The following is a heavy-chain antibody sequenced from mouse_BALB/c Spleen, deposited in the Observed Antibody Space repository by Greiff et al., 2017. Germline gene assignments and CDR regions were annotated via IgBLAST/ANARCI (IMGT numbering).Heavy chain of an antibody. CDR1: GYTFTSYY. V-gene: IGHV1S56*01. D-gene: IGHD1-1*01. Sequence: VQLQESGPELVKPGASVRISCKASGYTFTSYYIHWVKQRPGQGLEWIGWIYPGNVNTKYNEKFKGKATLTADKSSSTAYMQLSSLTSENSAVYFCARNYYGSAMDYWGQGTSVTVSS. CDR2: IYPGNVNT. J-gene: IGHJ4*01. CDR3: ARNYYGSAMDY.